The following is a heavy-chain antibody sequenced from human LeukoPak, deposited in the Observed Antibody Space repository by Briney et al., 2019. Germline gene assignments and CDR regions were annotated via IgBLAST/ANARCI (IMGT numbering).Heavy chain of an antibody. V-gene: IGHV1-69*01. J-gene: IGHJ4*02. D-gene: IGHD5-24*01. CDR2: IIPIFGTA. Sequence: ASVKVSCKASGGTFSSYAISWVRQAPGQGLEWMGGIIPIFGTANYAQKFQGRVTITADESTSTAYMELSSLRSEDTAVYYCARGAPGWLQLLDYWGQGTLVTVSS. CDR3: ARGAPGWLQLLDY. CDR1: GGTFSSYA.